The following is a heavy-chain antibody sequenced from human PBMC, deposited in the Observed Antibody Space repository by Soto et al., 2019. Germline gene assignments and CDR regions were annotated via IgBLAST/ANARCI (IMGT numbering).Heavy chain of an antibody. J-gene: IGHJ4*02. V-gene: IGHV1-2*02. CDR3: AAAAIPVAGRHPDF. CDR2: INPNNGVT. Sequence: ALVKVSYKASGYMFTGFYLHWVRQAPGQGLEWMGWINPNNGVTTYAKNFQGRVTMTRDSSISTAYMELSSLRSDDTAVYFCAAAAIPVAGRHPDFWGQGTVVTVSS. D-gene: IGHD6-19*01. CDR1: GYMFTGFY.